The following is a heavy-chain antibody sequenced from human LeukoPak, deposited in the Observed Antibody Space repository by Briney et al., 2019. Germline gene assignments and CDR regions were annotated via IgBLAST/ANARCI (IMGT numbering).Heavy chain of an antibody. D-gene: IGHD2-21*02. Sequence: PGGSLRLSCAASGFTFSSYAMSWVRQAPGKGLEWVSAISGSGGSTYYADSVKGRFTISRDNSKNTLYLQMNSLRAEDTAVYYCAKDSGICGGDCYPYYFDYWGQGTLVTVSS. CDR3: AKDSGICGGDCYPYYFDY. V-gene: IGHV3-23*01. J-gene: IGHJ4*02. CDR1: GFTFSSYA. CDR2: ISGSGGST.